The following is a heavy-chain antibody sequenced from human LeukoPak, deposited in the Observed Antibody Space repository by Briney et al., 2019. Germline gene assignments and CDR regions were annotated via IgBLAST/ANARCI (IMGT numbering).Heavy chain of an antibody. Sequence: PGGSLRLSCAASGFTFDDYGMSWVRQAPGKGLEWVSGINWNGGSTGYTDSVKGRFTISRDNAKNSLYLQMNSPRGEDTAVYYCAELGITMIGGVWGKGTTVTISS. CDR3: AELGITMIGGV. CDR2: INWNGGST. V-gene: IGHV3-20*04. D-gene: IGHD3-10*02. CDR1: GFTFDDYG. J-gene: IGHJ6*04.